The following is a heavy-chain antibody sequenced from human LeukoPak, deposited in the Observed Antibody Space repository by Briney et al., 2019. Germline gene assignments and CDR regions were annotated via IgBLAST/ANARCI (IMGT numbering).Heavy chain of an antibody. CDR3: ARGNYGGNPYYYYYYYMDV. CDR2: MNPNSGNT. Sequence: ASVKVSCKASGYSFSSYDISWMRQATGQGLEWVGWMNPNSGNTGYAKKFQDRVTMTRNTSISTAYMELSSLRSEDTAVYYCARGNYGGNPYYYYYYYMDVWGKGTTVTISS. V-gene: IGHV1-8*01. D-gene: IGHD4-23*01. J-gene: IGHJ6*03. CDR1: GYSFSSYD.